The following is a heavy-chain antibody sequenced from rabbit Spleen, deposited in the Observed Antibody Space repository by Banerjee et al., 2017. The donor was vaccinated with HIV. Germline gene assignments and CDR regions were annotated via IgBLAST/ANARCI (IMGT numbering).Heavy chain of an antibody. D-gene: IGHD1-1*01. CDR2: IYPITETT. J-gene: IGHJ4*01. V-gene: IGHV1S43*01. CDR1: GVSFSFSNY. CDR3: AREDVGGSVSL. Sequence: QEKLVESGGDLVKPGSSLTLTCTASGVSFSFSNYMCWVRQAPGKGLEWIGDIYPITETTYYANWVNGRFTISSDNAQNTVDLQIDSLTAADTATYFCAREDVGGSVSLWGPGTLVTVS.